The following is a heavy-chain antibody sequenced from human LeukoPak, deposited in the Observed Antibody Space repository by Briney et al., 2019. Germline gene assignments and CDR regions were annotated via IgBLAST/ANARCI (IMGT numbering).Heavy chain of an antibody. CDR2: ISTSSSYI. V-gene: IGHV3-21*01. D-gene: IGHD5-12*01. CDR1: GFTFSSYS. Sequence: PGGSLRLSCAASGFTFSSYSMNWVRQAPGKGLEWVSFISTSSSYIYYADSLKGRFTISRDNAKKSLYLQINSLRAEDTAVYYCARVTRGGYDGYFDYWGQGILVTVSS. CDR3: ARVTRGGYDGYFDY. J-gene: IGHJ4*02.